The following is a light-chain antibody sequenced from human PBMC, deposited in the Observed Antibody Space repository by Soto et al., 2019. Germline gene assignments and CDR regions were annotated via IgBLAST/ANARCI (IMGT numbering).Light chain of an antibody. J-gene: IGLJ1*01. CDR3: NSYAGSSNYV. Sequence: QSVLTQPPSASGSPGQSVTISCTGTSSDVGDYNYVSWYQQHPGKAPKLMIYEVSKRPSGVPDRFSGSKSGSTASLTVSALQAEDEADYFCNSYAGSSNYVFGTGTKVTVL. CDR1: SSDVGDYNY. CDR2: EVS. V-gene: IGLV2-8*01.